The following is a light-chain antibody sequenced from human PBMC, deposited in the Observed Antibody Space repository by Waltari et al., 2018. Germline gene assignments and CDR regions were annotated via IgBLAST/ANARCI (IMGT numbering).Light chain of an antibody. CDR2: AAS. J-gene: IGKJ1*01. CDR1: QSISSY. Sequence: DIQMTQSPSSLSASVGSRVTITSRARQSISSYLNWYQQKPGKAPKLLIYAASSLQSGVPSRFSGSGSGTDFTLTISSLQPEDFATYYCQQSYSTPRTFGQGTKVEIK. V-gene: IGKV1-39*01. CDR3: QQSYSTPRT.